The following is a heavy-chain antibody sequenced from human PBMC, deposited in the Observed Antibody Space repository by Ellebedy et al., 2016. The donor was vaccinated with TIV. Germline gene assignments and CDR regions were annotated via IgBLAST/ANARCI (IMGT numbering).Heavy chain of an antibody. CDR1: GGSISSGGYY. V-gene: IGHV4-61*08. CDR3: ARVRYNSSSYYYYYYMDV. D-gene: IGHD6-6*01. CDR2: IYYSGST. J-gene: IGHJ6*03. Sequence: SETLSLXCTVSGGSISSGGYYWSWIRQHPGKGLEWIGYIYYSGSTYYNPSLKSRVTMSVDTSKSQFSLKLSSVTAADTAIYYCARVRYNSSSYYYYYYMDVWGKGASVAVSS.